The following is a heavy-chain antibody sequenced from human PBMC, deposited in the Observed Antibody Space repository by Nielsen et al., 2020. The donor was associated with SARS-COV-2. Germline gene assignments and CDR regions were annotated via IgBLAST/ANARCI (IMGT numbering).Heavy chain of an antibody. J-gene: IGHJ4*02. CDR2: IYYSGST. Sequence: GSLRLSCTVSGGSISSYYWSWIRQPPGKGLEWIGYIYYSGSTNYNPSLKSRVTISVDTSKNQFSLKLSSVTAADTAVYYCARRATGTTKYFDYWGQGTLVTVSS. CDR1: GGSISSYY. V-gene: IGHV4-59*08. CDR3: ARRATGTTKYFDY. D-gene: IGHD1-1*01.